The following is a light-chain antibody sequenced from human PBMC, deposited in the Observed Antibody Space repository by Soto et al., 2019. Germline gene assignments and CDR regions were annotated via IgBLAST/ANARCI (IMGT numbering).Light chain of an antibody. CDR3: SSYTSSSTSYV. V-gene: IGLV2-14*01. J-gene: IGLJ1*01. Sequence: QSALTQPASVSGYPGQSITISCTGTSSDVGHYNYVSWYQHHPGKAPKLMIYEVSNRPSGVSNRFSGSKSGNTASLTISGLQAEDEADYYCSSYTSSSTSYVFGAGTKVTVL. CDR1: SSDVGHYNY. CDR2: EVS.